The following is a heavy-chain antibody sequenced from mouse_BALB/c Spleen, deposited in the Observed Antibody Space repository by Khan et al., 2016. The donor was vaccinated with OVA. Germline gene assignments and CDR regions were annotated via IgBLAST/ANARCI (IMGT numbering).Heavy chain of an antibody. CDR3: AREGAYYRSDGWFAY. CDR1: GYTFTSYT. V-gene: IGHV1-4*01. D-gene: IGHD2-14*01. Sequence: VQLQQSGAELARPGASVKMSCKASGYTFTSYTMHWVKQRPGQGLEWIGYINPGSDYTNYNQKFKDKATLTADKSSSTAYMQLRSLTSEDSAVYYCAREGAYYRSDGWFAYWGQGTLVTVSA. J-gene: IGHJ3*01. CDR2: INPGSDYT.